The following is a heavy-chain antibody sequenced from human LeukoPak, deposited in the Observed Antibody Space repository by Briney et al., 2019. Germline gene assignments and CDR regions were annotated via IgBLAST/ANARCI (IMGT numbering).Heavy chain of an antibody. CDR2: INPNSGGT. CDR3: ARAYATYSNSWYLLY. CDR1: GYTFTGYY. Sequence: GASVKVSCKASGYTFTGYYMHWVRQAPGQGLEWMGWINPNSGGTNYAQKFQGRVTMTRDTSISTAYMELSRLRSDDTAVYYCARAYATYSNSWYLLYWGQGTLVTVSS. D-gene: IGHD6-13*01. J-gene: IGHJ4*02. V-gene: IGHV1-2*02.